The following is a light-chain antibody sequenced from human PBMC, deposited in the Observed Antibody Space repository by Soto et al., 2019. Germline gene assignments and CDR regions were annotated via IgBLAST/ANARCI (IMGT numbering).Light chain of an antibody. V-gene: IGKV3-15*01. CDR2: GAS. Sequence: ELVMTQSPATMSVSRGERAIRSRRASQSVSSNLAWYQQKPGQAPRLLIFGASTRATGTPARFSGSGSGTEFTLTISSLQSEDFAVYSCQQYSNCPLTFGGGTKVDIK. CDR1: QSVSSN. CDR3: QQYSNCPLT. J-gene: IGKJ4*01.